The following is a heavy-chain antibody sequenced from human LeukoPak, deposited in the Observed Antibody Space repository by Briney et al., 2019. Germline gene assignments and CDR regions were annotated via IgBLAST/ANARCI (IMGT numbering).Heavy chain of an antibody. D-gene: IGHD3-9*01. J-gene: IGHJ5*02. Sequence: ASVKVSCTASDNTFSNYGVTWVRQAPGQGLEWMGWITAYNGNTKYAQKFQGRVTITTESSTRTVFMELRSLKSDDTAVNYCARAKAYYEILTAYNPWGQGTLVTVYS. CDR1: DNTFSNYG. CDR3: ARAKAYYEILTAYNP. CDR2: ITAYNGNT. V-gene: IGHV1-18*04.